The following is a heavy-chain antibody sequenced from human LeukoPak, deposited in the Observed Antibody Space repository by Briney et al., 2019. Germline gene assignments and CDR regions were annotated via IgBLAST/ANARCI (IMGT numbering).Heavy chain of an antibody. Sequence: ASVKVSCKASGGTFSSYAISWVRQAPGQGLEWMGRIIPILGIANYAQKFQGRVTITADKSTSTAYMELSSLRSEDTAVYYCQVYCSGGSCHENWGQGTLVTVSS. V-gene: IGHV1-69*04. D-gene: IGHD2-15*01. J-gene: IGHJ4*02. CDR2: IIPILGIA. CDR3: QVYCSGGSCHEN. CDR1: GGTFSSYA.